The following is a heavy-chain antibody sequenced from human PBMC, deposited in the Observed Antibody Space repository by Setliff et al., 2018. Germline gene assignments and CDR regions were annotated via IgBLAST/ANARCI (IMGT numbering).Heavy chain of an antibody. CDR1: GGSISSGGYY. Sequence: SETLSLTCTVSGGSISSGGYYWSWIRQHPGKGLEWIGYIYYSGSTYYNPSLKSRVTISVDTSKNQFSLKLSSVTAADTAVYYCARFPELSSGAFDIWGQGTMVTVSS. D-gene: IGHD1-26*01. J-gene: IGHJ3*02. CDR2: IYYSGST. CDR3: ARFPELSSGAFDI. V-gene: IGHV4-31*03.